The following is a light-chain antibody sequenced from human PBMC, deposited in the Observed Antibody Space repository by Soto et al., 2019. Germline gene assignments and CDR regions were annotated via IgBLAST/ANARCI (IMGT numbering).Light chain of an antibody. J-gene: IGLJ1*01. CDR2: DVT. CDR1: SSDVGGYNY. Sequence: QSALTQPRSVSGSPGQSVTISCTGTSSDVGGYNYVSWYQQHPGKAPKLMIYDVTIRPSGVSSRFSGSKSGNTASLTISGLQAEDEADYYCSSYTSSTTYVFGTGTKVTV. CDR3: SSYTSSTTYV. V-gene: IGLV2-14*01.